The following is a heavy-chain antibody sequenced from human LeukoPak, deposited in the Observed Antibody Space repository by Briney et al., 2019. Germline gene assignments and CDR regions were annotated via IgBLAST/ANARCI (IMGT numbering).Heavy chain of an antibody. J-gene: IGHJ6*04. D-gene: IGHD3-3*01. CDR3: AREVRFLEWLMDV. CDR2: IKQDGSEK. CDR1: GFTFSSYW. Sequence: TGGSLRLSCAASGFTFSSYWMSWVRQAPGKGLEWMANIKQDGSEKYYVDSVKGRFTISRDNAKNSLYLQMNSLRAEDTAVYYCAREVRFLEWLMDVWGKGTTVTVSS. V-gene: IGHV3-7*01.